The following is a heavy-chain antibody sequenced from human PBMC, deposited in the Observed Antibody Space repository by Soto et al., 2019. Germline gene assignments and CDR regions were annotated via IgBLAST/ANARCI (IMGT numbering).Heavy chain of an antibody. D-gene: IGHD3-9*01. Sequence: SETLSLTCTVSGGSISSGGYYWSWIRQPPGKGLEWIGYIYYSGSTNYNPSLKSRVTISVDTSKNQFSLKLSSVTAADTAVYYCAREGYFDWFHNWFDPWGQGTLVTVSS. CDR1: GGSISSGGYY. CDR3: AREGYFDWFHNWFDP. V-gene: IGHV4-61*08. J-gene: IGHJ5*02. CDR2: IYYSGST.